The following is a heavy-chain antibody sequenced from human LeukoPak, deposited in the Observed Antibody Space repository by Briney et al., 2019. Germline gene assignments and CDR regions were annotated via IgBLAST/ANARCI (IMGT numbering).Heavy chain of an antibody. CDR3: ASTSSYGVTSDY. V-gene: IGHV3-73*01. CDR2: IRSKANSYAT. J-gene: IGHJ4*02. Sequence: GGSLRLSCAASGFTFSGSAMHWVRQASGKGLEWVGRIRSKANSYATAYAASVKGRFTISRDDSKNTAYLQMNSLKTEDTAVYYCASTSSYGVTSDYWGQGTLVTVSS. CDR1: GFTFSGSA. D-gene: IGHD5-18*01.